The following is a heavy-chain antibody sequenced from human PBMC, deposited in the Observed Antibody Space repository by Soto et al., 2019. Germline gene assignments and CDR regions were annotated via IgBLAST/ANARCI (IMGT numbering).Heavy chain of an antibody. D-gene: IGHD6-13*01. V-gene: IGHV3-23*01. CDR3: AKPATIAAAGTNYFDY. J-gene: IGHJ4*02. CDR1: GFTFSSYA. CDR2: ISGSGGST. Sequence: EVQLLESGGGLVQPGGSLRLSCAASGFTFSSYAMSWVRQAPGKGLEWVSAISGSGGSTYYADSVKGRFTISRDNSKNTLYRQMNSRRAEDTAVYYCAKPATIAAAGTNYFDYWGQGTLVTVSS.